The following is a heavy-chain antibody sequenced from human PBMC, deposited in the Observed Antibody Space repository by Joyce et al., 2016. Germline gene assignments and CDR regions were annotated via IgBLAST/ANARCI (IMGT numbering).Heavy chain of an antibody. V-gene: IGHV1-69*18. J-gene: IGHJ4*02. CDR1: GDTLTNIG. D-gene: IGHD4-17*01. Sequence: QVQLVQSGAEVQKPGSSVKISCKASGDTLTNIGISWVRQSPGQGLEWMGNIRPAFAPVKFAQKWQGRVSITADEAMSTAYMELTRLTSEDTAVYYCAKVGGYGDYGFFDSWGQGTLVTVSS. CDR2: IRPAFAPV. CDR3: AKVGGYGDYGFFDS.